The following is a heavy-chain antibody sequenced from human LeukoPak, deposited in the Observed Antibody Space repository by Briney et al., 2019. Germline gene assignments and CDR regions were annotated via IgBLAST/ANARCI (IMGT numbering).Heavy chain of an antibody. V-gene: IGHV3-23*01. CDR1: GFTVSSNY. CDR3: AKEGIFRTDGGYFDY. Sequence: GGSLRLSCAASGFTVSSNYMSWVRQAPGKGLEWVSAISGSGGSTYYADSVKDRFTISRDNSKNTLYLQMNSLRAEDTAVYYCAKEGIFRTDGGYFDYWGQGTLVTVSS. D-gene: IGHD2-15*01. CDR2: ISGSGGST. J-gene: IGHJ4*02.